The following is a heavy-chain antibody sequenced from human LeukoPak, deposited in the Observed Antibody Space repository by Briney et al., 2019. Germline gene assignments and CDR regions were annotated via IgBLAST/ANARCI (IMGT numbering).Heavy chain of an antibody. CDR1: GGSLSGYY. D-gene: IGHD2-15*01. Sequence: SETLSLTCAVYGGSLSGYYWSWIRQPPGKGLEWIGEINHSGSTNYNPSLKSRVTISVDTSKNQFSLKLSSVTAADTAVYYCARGRSRYCSGGSCYSDYWGQGTLVTVSS. CDR3: ARGRSRYCSGGSCYSDY. J-gene: IGHJ4*02. CDR2: INHSGST. V-gene: IGHV4-34*01.